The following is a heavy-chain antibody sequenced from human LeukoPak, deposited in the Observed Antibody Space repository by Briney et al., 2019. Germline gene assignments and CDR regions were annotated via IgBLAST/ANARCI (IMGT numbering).Heavy chain of an antibody. Sequence: ASVTVSCKASGFTFTGYYMHWVRQAPGQGLEWMGWINPNTAVTKYAQKFQGRVTMTRDTSISTAYMELRRLTSDDTAVYYCARDFGSVITPYYWGQGALVTVSS. CDR1: GFTFTGYY. J-gene: IGHJ4*02. CDR3: ARDFGSVITPYY. D-gene: IGHD2-15*01. V-gene: IGHV1-2*02. CDR2: INPNTAVT.